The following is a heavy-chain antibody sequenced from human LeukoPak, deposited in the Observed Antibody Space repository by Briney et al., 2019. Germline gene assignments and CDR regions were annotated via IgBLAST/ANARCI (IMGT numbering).Heavy chain of an antibody. J-gene: IGHJ4*02. CDR3: ARSKQWLLDY. Sequence: SETLSLTCAVYGGSFSGYYWSWIRQPPGKGLEWIGYIYYSGSTNYNPSLKSRVTISVDTSKNQFSLKLSSVTAADTAVYYCARSKQWLLDYWGQGTLVTVSS. V-gene: IGHV4-59*01. CDR2: IYYSGST. CDR1: GGSFSGYY. D-gene: IGHD6-19*01.